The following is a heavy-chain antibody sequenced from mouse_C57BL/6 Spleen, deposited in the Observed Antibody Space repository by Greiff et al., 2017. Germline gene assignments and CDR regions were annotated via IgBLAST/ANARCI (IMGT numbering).Heavy chain of an antibody. Sequence: EVHLVESGGGLVKPGGSLKLSCAASGFTFSDYGMHWVRQAPEKGLEWVAYISSGGSTIYYADTVKSRFTISRDNAKNTLFLQMTSLRAEDTAMYYCERWDAKAYWGQGTLVTVSA. V-gene: IGHV5-17*01. CDR2: ISSGGSTI. D-gene: IGHD4-1*01. CDR3: ERWDAKAY. CDR1: GFTFSDYG. J-gene: IGHJ3*01.